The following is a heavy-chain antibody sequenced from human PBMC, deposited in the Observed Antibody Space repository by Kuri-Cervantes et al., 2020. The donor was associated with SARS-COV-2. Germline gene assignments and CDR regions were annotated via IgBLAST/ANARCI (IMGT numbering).Heavy chain of an antibody. CDR1: GFTFSNAW. Sequence: LSLTCAASGFTFSNAWMSWVRQAPGKGLEWVGRIKSKTDGGTTDYAAPVKGRFTISRDDSKSIAYLQMNSLKTEDTAAYYCTSNDFWSGYYFDYWGQGTLVTVSS. J-gene: IGHJ4*02. CDR2: IKSKTDGGTT. V-gene: IGHV3-15*01. D-gene: IGHD3-3*01. CDR3: TSNDFWSGYYFDY.